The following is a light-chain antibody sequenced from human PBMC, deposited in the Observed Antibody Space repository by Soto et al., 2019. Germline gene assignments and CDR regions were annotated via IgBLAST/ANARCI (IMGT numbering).Light chain of an antibody. CDR1: QSVSSNY. Sequence: EIVLTQSPGTLSLSPGERATLSCRASQSVSSNYLAWYQQKPGQPPRLLIYGASSRATGISDRFSGSGSGTDFTLTISRLEPEDFAVYYCQQYGSSPWTFGSSPWTFGQGTKVEIK. CDR3: QQYGSSPWTFGSSPWT. V-gene: IGKV3-20*01. J-gene: IGKJ1*01. CDR2: GAS.